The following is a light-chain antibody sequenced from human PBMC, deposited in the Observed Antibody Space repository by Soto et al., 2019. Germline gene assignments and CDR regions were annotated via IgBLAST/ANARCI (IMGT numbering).Light chain of an antibody. CDR2: DNN. Sequence: QSELTQPLSVSAAPGQKVTISCSGSSSNIGNNYVSWYQQLPGTAPKLLIYDNNKRPSGIPDRFSGSKSGTSATLGITGLPTGDEADYYCGTWDSSLSAVVFGGGTKVTVL. CDR1: SSNIGNNY. CDR3: GTWDSSLSAVV. J-gene: IGLJ2*01. V-gene: IGLV1-51*01.